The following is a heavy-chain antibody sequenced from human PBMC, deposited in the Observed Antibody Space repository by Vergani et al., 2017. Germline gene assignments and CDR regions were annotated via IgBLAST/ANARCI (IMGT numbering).Heavy chain of an antibody. D-gene: IGHD3-22*01. V-gene: IGHV3-33*06. CDR2: IWYDGSNK. CDR3: AKGRTYYYDSSRDY. CDR1: GFTFSSYG. Sequence: QVQLVESGGGVVQPGGSLRLSCAASGFTFSSYGMHWVRQAPGKGLEWVAVIWYDGSNKYYADSVKGRFTISRDNSKNTLYLQMNSLRAEDTAVYYCAKGRTYYYDSSRDYWGQGTLVTVSS. J-gene: IGHJ4*02.